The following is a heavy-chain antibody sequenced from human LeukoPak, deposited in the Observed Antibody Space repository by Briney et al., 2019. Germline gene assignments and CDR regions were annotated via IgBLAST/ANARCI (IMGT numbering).Heavy chain of an antibody. CDR1: GFSFSRYW. CDR3: VREGRVSGYDFDY. V-gene: IGHV3-74*01. J-gene: IGHJ4*02. D-gene: IGHD5-12*01. Sequence: PGGSLRLSCEASGFSFSRYWMHWVRQAPGKGLVWVSRINSDGSSTTYADSVKGRLTISRDNAKNTLYLQMNSLRAEDTAVYYCVREGRVSGYDFDYWGQGTLVTVSS. CDR2: INSDGSST.